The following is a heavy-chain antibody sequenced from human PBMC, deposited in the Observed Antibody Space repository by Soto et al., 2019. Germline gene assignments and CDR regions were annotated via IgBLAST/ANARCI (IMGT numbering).Heavy chain of an antibody. Sequence: QVQLVESGGGVVQPGRSLRLSCAASGFTFSSYGMHWVRQAPGKGLEWVAVIWYDGSNKYYADSVKGRFTISRDNSKNPLYLQMTSLRAEDTAVSYCAGDLWYYGSGSYQDYWGQGTLVTVSS. D-gene: IGHD3-10*01. CDR2: IWYDGSNK. CDR3: AGDLWYYGSGSYQDY. V-gene: IGHV3-33*01. J-gene: IGHJ4*02. CDR1: GFTFSSYG.